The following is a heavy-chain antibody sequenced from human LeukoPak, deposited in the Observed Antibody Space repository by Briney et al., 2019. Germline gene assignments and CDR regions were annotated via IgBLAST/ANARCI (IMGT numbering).Heavy chain of an antibody. CDR3: ARVYYDFWSGYLLFDY. D-gene: IGHD3-3*01. J-gene: IGHJ4*02. CDR1: GGSISSYY. CDR2: IYYSGST. Sequence: SSESLSLTCTVSGGSISSYYWSWIRQPPGKGLEWIGYIYYSGSTNYSPSLKSRVTISVDTSKNQFSLKLSSVTAADTAVYYCARVYYDFWSGYLLFDYWGQGTLVTVSS. V-gene: IGHV4-59*01.